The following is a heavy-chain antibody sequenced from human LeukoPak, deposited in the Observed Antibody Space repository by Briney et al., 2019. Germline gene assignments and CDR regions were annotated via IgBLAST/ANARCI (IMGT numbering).Heavy chain of an antibody. Sequence: KASETLSLTCAVSGGSISSYYWNWIRQPPGKGLEWIGSIYYSGSTYYNPSLKSRVTISVDTSKNQFSLKLSSVTAADTAVYYCARDIVVAEAYNWFDPWGQGTLVTVSS. D-gene: IGHD2-2*01. CDR3: ARDIVVAEAYNWFDP. J-gene: IGHJ5*02. V-gene: IGHV4-59*12. CDR2: IYYSGST. CDR1: GGSISSYY.